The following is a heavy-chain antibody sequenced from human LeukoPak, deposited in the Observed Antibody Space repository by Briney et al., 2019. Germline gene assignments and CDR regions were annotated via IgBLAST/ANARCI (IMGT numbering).Heavy chain of an antibody. J-gene: IGHJ4*02. CDR1: GGSISSSSYY. V-gene: IGHV4-39*07. D-gene: IGHD6-13*01. CDR2: IYYSGST. Sequence: SETLSLTCTVSGGSISSSSYYWGWIRQPPGKGLEWIGSIYYSGSTYYNPSLKSRVTISVDTSKNQSSLKLSSVTAADTAVYYCARDLAAAVAFDYWGQGTLVTVSS. CDR3: ARDLAAAVAFDY.